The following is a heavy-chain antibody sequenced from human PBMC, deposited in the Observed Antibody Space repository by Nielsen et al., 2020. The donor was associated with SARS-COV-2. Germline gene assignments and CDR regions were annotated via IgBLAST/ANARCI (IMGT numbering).Heavy chain of an antibody. D-gene: IGHD2-2*01. CDR3: ARSGYCSSTSCPLPY. V-gene: IGHV5-51*01. CDR2: IYPGDSDT. J-gene: IGHJ4*02. CDR1: GYSFTSYW. Sequence: GGSLRLSCKGSGYSFTSYWIGWVRQMPGKGLEWMGIIYPGDSDTRYSPSFQGQVTISADKSISTAYLQWSSLKASDTAMYYCARSGYCSSTSCPLPYWGQGTLVTVSS.